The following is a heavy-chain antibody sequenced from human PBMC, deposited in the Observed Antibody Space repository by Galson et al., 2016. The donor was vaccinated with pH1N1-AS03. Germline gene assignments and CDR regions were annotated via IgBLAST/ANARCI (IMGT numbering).Heavy chain of an antibody. J-gene: IGHJ4*02. CDR3: ARDVGGPGDS. V-gene: IGHV3-74*01. CDR1: GFTFSRYW. Sequence: SLRLSCAASGFTFSRYWMHWVRQAPGQGLVWVSHINEDGSTTRYAESVKGRFTITRDNSESIPYLQMNSLGDDDTAVYYCARDVGGPGDSWGQGTLVTVSS. D-gene: IGHD3-10*01. CDR2: INEDGSTT.